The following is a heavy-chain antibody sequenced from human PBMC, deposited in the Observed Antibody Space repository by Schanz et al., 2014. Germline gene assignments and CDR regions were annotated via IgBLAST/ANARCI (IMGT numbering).Heavy chain of an antibody. CDR3: AKESEIVVVVGTSMSGDFHH. V-gene: IGHV3-23*01. CDR1: GFVFRTFA. J-gene: IGHJ1*01. D-gene: IGHD2-15*01. Sequence: EVQLLESGGTVVQPGGSLRVSCAASGFVFRTFAMYWVRQAPGKGLEWVSAITGSGSKTYYADSVKGRFTIARDNSKNTLFLQMDSLRVEDTAVYFCAKESEIVVVVGTSMSGDFHHWGQGTLVTVSS. CDR2: ITGSGSKT.